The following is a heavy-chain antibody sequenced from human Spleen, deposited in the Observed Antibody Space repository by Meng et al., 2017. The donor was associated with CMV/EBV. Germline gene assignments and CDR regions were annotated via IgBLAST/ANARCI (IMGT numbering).Heavy chain of an antibody. Sequence: GFTFSSYGMHWVRQAPGKGLEWVAVIWYDGSNKYYADSVKGRFTISRDNSKNTLYLQMNSLRAEDTAVYYCARDGAGSGWSRYYFDYWGQGTLVTVSS. V-gene: IGHV3-33*01. CDR2: IWYDGSNK. J-gene: IGHJ4*02. D-gene: IGHD6-19*01. CDR3: ARDGAGSGWSRYYFDY. CDR1: GFTFSSYG.